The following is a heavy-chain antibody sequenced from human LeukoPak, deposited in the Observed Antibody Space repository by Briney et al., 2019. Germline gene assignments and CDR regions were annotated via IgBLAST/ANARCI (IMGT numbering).Heavy chain of an antibody. V-gene: IGHV5-51*01. CDR2: FNPADSDT. Sequence: GESLKISCKGSGYSFTSHWIGWVRQMPGKGLEWMGIFNPADSDTRYSPSFQGQVTISVDKSISTAYLQWSSLVASDTAMYYCARRYCSSITCYFFDYWGQGALVTVSS. J-gene: IGHJ4*02. CDR1: GYSFTSHW. D-gene: IGHD2-2*01. CDR3: ARRYCSSITCYFFDY.